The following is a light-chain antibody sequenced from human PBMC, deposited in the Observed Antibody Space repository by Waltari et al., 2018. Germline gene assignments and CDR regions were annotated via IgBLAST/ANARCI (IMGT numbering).Light chain of an antibody. CDR1: QSVSSY. Sequence: EIVLTQSPATLSLSPGEGATLSCRASQSVSSYLAWYQQKPGQAPRLLIYDASNRATGIPARFSGSVSGTDFTLTISSLEPEDFAVYYCQQRSSWPITFGQGTRLEIK. CDR3: QQRSSWPIT. J-gene: IGKJ5*01. V-gene: IGKV3-11*01. CDR2: DAS.